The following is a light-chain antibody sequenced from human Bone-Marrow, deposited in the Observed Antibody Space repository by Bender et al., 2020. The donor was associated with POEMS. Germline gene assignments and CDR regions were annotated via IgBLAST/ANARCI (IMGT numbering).Light chain of an antibody. Sequence: QSVLTQPPSASGTPGQRVTISCSGGSSNIGAHAVNWYQHLPGTAPKLLIYSSHRRPSGVPDRFSASKSGTSASLTITGLQAEDEADYYCQSFDSSVTVVFGGGTKLTVL. CDR2: SSH. J-gene: IGLJ2*01. V-gene: IGLV1-44*01. CDR1: SSNIGAHA. CDR3: QSFDSSVTVV.